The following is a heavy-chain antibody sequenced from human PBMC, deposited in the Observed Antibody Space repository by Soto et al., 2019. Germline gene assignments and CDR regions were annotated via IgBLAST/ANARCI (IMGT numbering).Heavy chain of an antibody. CDR2: INHSGST. CDR3: ARGSILEWLPPNIDY. V-gene: IGHV4-34*01. D-gene: IGHD3-3*01. J-gene: IGHJ4*02. CDR1: GGSFSGYY. Sequence: QVQLQQWGAGLLKPSETLSLTCAVYGGSFSGYYWSWIRQPPGKGLEWIGEINHSGSTNYNPSLKSRVTISVDTSKNQFSLKLSSVTAADTAVYYCARGSILEWLPPNIDYWGQGTLVTVSS.